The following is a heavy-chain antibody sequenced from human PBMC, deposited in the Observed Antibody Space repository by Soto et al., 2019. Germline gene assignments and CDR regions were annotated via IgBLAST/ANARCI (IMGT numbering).Heavy chain of an antibody. J-gene: IGHJ6*03. CDR3: AKNKEDIVPRYYMDV. CDR2: ISYDGSNK. V-gene: IGHV3-30*18. D-gene: IGHD2-8*01. Sequence: GGSLRLSCAASGFTFSSYGMHWVRQAPGKGLEWVAVISYDGSNKYYADSVKGRFTISRDNSKNTLYLQMNSLRAEDTAVYYCAKNKEDIVPRYYMDVWGKGTTVTVSS. CDR1: GFTFSSYG.